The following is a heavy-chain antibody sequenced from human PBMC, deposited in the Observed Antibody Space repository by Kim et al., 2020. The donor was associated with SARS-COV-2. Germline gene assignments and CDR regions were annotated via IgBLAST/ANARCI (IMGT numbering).Heavy chain of an antibody. D-gene: IGHD5-12*01. J-gene: IGHJ6*02. V-gene: IGHV1-58*01. CDR1: GFTFTSSA. Sequence: SVKVSCKASGFTFTSSAVQWVRQARGQRLEWIGWIVVGSGNTNYAQKFQERVTITGDMSTSTAYMELSSLRSEDTAVYYCAAGATMEMYYYYYGMDVWGQGTTVTVSS. CDR3: AAGATMEMYYYYYGMDV. CDR2: IVVGSGNT.